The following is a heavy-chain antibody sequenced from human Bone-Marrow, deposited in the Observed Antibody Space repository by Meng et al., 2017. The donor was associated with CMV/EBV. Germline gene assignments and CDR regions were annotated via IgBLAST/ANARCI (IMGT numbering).Heavy chain of an antibody. V-gene: IGHV3-73*01. J-gene: IGHJ4*02. D-gene: IGHD2-2*01. CDR1: GFTVSASA. CDR2: IGNKAINYAT. Sequence: ACGFTVSASALHWVRQASVKGLEWVGRIGNKAINYATAYAASVKGRFTFFRDDSKITAYLQMNSLKTEDTAVYYCSRSRTSDYPIDDWGQGTLVTVSS. CDR3: SRSRTSDYPIDD.